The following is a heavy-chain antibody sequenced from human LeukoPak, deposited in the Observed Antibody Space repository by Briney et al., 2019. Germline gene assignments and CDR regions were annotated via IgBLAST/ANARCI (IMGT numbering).Heavy chain of an antibody. Sequence: SETLSLTCTVSGGSISSYYWSWIRQPAGKGLEWIGRIYTSGSTNYNPSLKSRVTMSVDTSKNQFSLKLSSVTAADTAVYYCARVAHYYDSSGYYFPYYYYMDVWGKGTTVIISS. CDR1: GGSISSYY. V-gene: IGHV4-4*07. J-gene: IGHJ6*03. CDR2: IYTSGST. D-gene: IGHD3-22*01. CDR3: ARVAHYYDSSGYYFPYYYYMDV.